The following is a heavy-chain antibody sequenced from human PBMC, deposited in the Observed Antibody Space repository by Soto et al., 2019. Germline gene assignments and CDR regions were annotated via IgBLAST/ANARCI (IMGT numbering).Heavy chain of an antibody. Sequence: SETRSRTCPVSGASVSYGIYFWIWIRQPPGKGLEWIGYIYHSGSTNYNPSLKRRVTMSLDTSENQLSLKLISVTAADTAVYYCARAPGIITGTSRLDYWGQGILVTVSS. J-gene: IGHJ4*02. CDR2: IYHSGST. CDR1: GASVSYGIYF. D-gene: IGHD1-7*01. CDR3: ARAPGIITGTSRLDY. V-gene: IGHV4-61*01.